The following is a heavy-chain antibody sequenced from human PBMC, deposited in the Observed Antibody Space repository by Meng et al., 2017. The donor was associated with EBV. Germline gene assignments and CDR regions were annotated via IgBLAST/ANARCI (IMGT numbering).Heavy chain of an antibody. V-gene: IGHV3-30-3*01. J-gene: IGHJ4*02. CDR3: ARDPDSSGWYYFDY. CDR2: ISYDGSNK. D-gene: IGHD6-19*01. Sequence: VQLVEAGGGVVQPGRSLRLSCAASGCTFSSYAMHWVRQAPGKGLEWVAVISYDGSNKYYADSVKGRFTISRDNSKNTLYLQMNSLRAEDTAVYYCARDPDSSGWYYFDYWGQGTLVTVSS. CDR1: GCTFSSYA.